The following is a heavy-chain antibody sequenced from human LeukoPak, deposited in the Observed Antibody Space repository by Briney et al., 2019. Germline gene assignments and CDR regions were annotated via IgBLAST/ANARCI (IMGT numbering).Heavy chain of an antibody. Sequence: SETLSLTRAVYGGSFSGYYWSWIRQPPGKGLEWIGEINHSGSTNYNPSLKSRVTISVDTSKNQFSLKLSSVTAADTAVYYCARGLRGYGLDYWGQGTLVTVSS. CDR1: GGSFSGYY. D-gene: IGHD5-18*01. V-gene: IGHV4-34*01. CDR3: ARGLRGYGLDY. J-gene: IGHJ4*02. CDR2: INHSGST.